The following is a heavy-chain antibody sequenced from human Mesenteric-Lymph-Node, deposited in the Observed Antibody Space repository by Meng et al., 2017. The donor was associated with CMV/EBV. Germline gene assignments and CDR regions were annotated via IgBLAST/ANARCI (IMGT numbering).Heavy chain of an antibody. D-gene: IGHD3-3*01. Sequence: ASVKVSCKASGYTFTSYDINWVRQATGQGLEWMGWMNPNSGNTGYAQKFQGRVTMTRNTSISTAYMELSSLRSEDTAVYYCARGRDGDFWSGYYTAGYYYYGMDVWGQGTTVTVSS. V-gene: IGHV1-8*01. CDR3: ARGRDGDFWSGYYTAGYYYYGMDV. CDR1: GYTFTSYD. J-gene: IGHJ6*02. CDR2: MNPNSGNT.